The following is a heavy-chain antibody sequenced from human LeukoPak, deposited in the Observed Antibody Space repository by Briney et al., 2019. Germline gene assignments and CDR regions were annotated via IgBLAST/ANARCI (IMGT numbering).Heavy chain of an antibody. Sequence: GGSLRLSCAASGFTFSSYGMSWVRQAPGKGLEWVAVISYDGSNKYYADSVKGRFTISRDNSKNTLYLQMNSLRAEDTAVYYCASVFSRIAAAGTLVYWGQGTLVTVSS. CDR3: ASVFSRIAAAGTLVY. CDR1: GFTFSSYG. D-gene: IGHD6-13*01. CDR2: ISYDGSNK. V-gene: IGHV3-30*03. J-gene: IGHJ4*02.